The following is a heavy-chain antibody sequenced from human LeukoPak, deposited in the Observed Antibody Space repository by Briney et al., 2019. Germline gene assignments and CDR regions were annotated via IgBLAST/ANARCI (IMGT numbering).Heavy chain of an antibody. CDR3: AREGIAAAGRGLDY. V-gene: IGHV4-59*01. CDR2: IYYSGST. D-gene: IGHD6-13*01. CDR1: GGSISSYY. Sequence: PSETLSLTCTVSGGSISSYYWSRIRQPPGKGLEWIGYIYYSGSTNYNPSLKSRVTISVDTSKNQFSLKLSSVTAADTAVYYCAREGIAAAGRGLDYWGQGTLVTVSS. J-gene: IGHJ4*02.